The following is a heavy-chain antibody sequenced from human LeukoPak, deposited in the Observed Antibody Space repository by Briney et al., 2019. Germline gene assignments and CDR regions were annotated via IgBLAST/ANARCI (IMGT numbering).Heavy chain of an antibody. J-gene: IGHJ4*02. CDR1: GGSISIYY. CDR2: IYHSGDS. Sequence: KASETLSLTCTVSGGSISIYYWSWIRQPPGKGLEWIGYIYHSGDSNCNPSLKSRVTVSLDTSKNQVSLRLTSVTAADTAVYYCARHPFATPFDFWGRGTLVTVSS. V-gene: IGHV4-59*08. CDR3: ARHPFATPFDF. D-gene: IGHD2-15*01.